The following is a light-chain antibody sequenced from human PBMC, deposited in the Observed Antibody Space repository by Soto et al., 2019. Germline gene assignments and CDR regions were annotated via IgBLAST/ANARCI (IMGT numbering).Light chain of an antibody. CDR3: GTWDSSLSVYV. Sequence: QSVLTQPPSVSAAPGQKVTISCSGSSSNIGNNYVSWYQQLPGTAPKLLIYENNKRPSGIPDRFSGSNSGTSATLGITGLQTGDEADYYCGTWDSSLSVYVFGTGTKVTV. V-gene: IGLV1-51*02. CDR1: SSNIGNNY. J-gene: IGLJ1*01. CDR2: ENN.